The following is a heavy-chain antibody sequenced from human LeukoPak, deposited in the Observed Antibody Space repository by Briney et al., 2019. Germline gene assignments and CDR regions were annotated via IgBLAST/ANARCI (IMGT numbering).Heavy chain of an antibody. Sequence: ASVKVSCKASGYTFTGYYMHWVRQAPGQGLEWMGWINPNSGGTNYAQKFQGRVTMTRDTSISTAYMELSRLRSDDTAVYYCARGDYVWGSYRYTRQDDAFDIWAKRQWSPSLQ. V-gene: IGHV1-2*02. J-gene: IGHJ3*02. CDR1: GYTFTGYY. CDR3: ARGDYVWGSYRYTRQDDAFDI. D-gene: IGHD3-16*02. CDR2: INPNSGGT.